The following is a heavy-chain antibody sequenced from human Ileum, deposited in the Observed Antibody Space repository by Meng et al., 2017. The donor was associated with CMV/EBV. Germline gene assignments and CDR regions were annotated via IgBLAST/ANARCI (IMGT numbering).Heavy chain of an antibody. Sequence: SGLTFRVYAMSWVRQAPGKGLEWVSVISGSGDTTYYADSVKGRFTISRDNSKNTLYLQMNSLRGDDTAIYYCVPGGIVGATQGWDYWGQGTLVTVSS. CDR3: VPGGIVGATQGWDY. CDR2: ISGSGDTT. CDR1: GLTFRVYA. D-gene: IGHD1-26*01. J-gene: IGHJ4*02. V-gene: IGHV3-23*01.